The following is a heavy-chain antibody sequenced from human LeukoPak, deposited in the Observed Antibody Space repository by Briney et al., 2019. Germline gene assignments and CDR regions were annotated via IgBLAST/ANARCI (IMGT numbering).Heavy chain of an antibody. Sequence: PGGSLRLSCAASGFNFNNYWMSWLRQAPGKGLEWVANIKDDGSEEYYVDSVKGRFTISRDNAKNSLYLQMNSLRAEDTAVYYCARGSGWWAPFDYWGQGTLVTVSS. D-gene: IGHD6-19*01. CDR3: ARGSGWWAPFDY. CDR1: GFNFNNYW. V-gene: IGHV3-7*03. J-gene: IGHJ4*02. CDR2: IKDDGSEE.